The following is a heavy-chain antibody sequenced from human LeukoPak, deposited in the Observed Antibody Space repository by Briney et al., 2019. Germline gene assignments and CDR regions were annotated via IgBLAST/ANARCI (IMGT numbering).Heavy chain of an antibody. V-gene: IGHV3-30*02. CDR3: ARDRGAAAARSSPRLDY. CDR2: IRNDGSNK. D-gene: IGHD6-13*01. J-gene: IGHJ4*02. Sequence: GGSLRLSCAASGFTFSSYAMSWIRQAPGKGLEWVAFIRNDGSNKYYADSVKGRFTISRDNSKNTLYLQMNSLRAEDTAVYYCARDRGAAAARSSPRLDYWGQGTLVTVSS. CDR1: GFTFSSYA.